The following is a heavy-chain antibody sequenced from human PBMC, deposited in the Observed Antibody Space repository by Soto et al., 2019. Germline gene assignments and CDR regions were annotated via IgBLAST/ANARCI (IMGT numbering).Heavy chain of an antibody. CDR3: ARDYGRFGELLYHDAFDI. J-gene: IGHJ3*02. V-gene: IGHV3-66*01. D-gene: IGHD3-10*01. Sequence: GGSLRLSCAASGFTVSSNYMSWVRQAPGKGLEWVSVIYSGGSTYYADSVKGRFTISRDNSKNTLYLQMNSLRAEDTAVYYCARDYGRFGELLYHDAFDIWGQGTMVTVSS. CDR1: GFTVSSNY. CDR2: IYSGGST.